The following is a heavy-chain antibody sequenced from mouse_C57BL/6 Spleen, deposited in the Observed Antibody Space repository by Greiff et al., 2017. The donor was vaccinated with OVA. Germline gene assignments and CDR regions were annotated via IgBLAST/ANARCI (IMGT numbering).Heavy chain of an antibody. J-gene: IGHJ1*03. CDR1: GFNIKDYY. D-gene: IGHD1-1*01. CDR3: ARFGYYYGSSDHWYFDV. Sequence: EVKLQQSGAELVKPGASVKLSCTASGFNIKDYYMHWVKQRTEQGLEWIGRIDPEDGETKYAAKFKGKATITADTSSNTAYLQLSSLTSEDTAVYYCARFGYYYGSSDHWYFDVWGTGTTVTVSS. CDR2: IDPEDGET. V-gene: IGHV14-2*01.